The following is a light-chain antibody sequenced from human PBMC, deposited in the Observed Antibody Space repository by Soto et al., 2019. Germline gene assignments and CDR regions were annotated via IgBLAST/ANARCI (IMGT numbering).Light chain of an antibody. Sequence: EIVLTQSPGTLSLSPGERATLSCRASQSVSSNLAWYQQKRGQAPRLLIYAASTRATGIPARFSGSGSGTEFTLTISSLQSEDFAVYYCQKYNNWPPLTFGGGTKVDI. CDR3: QKYNNWPPLT. CDR2: AAS. J-gene: IGKJ4*01. CDR1: QSVSSN. V-gene: IGKV3-15*01.